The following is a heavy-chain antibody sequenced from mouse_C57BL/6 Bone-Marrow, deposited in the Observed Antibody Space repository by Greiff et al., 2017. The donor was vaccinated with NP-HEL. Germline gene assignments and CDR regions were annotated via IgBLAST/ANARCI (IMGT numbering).Heavy chain of an antibody. Sequence: QVQLQQSGAELVKPGASVKMSCKASGYTFTTYPIEWVKQNHGKSLEWIGNFHTYNDDNEYNEKLKNKATLTVEKTTTTVYLELNRLKFYDHSVYYCARVVNYWYYLDYWGQGTTLPVSS. CDR2: FHTYNDDN. CDR1: GYTFTTYP. J-gene: IGHJ2*01. V-gene: IGHV1-47*01. CDR3: ARVVNYWYYLDY. D-gene: IGHD2-1*01.